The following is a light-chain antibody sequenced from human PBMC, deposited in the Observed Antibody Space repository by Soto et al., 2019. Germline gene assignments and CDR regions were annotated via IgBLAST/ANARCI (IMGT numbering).Light chain of an antibody. V-gene: IGKV3-11*01. CDR3: QQRSNWPIT. CDR1: QSIATY. J-gene: IGKJ5*01. Sequence: EVVLTQSPATLSLSPGERATLSYRASQSIATYLAWYQQKPGRAPSLLIFDASNRATGIPARFSGSGSGTDFTLTISSLEPEDFAVYYCQQRSNWPITFGQGTRLEI. CDR2: DAS.